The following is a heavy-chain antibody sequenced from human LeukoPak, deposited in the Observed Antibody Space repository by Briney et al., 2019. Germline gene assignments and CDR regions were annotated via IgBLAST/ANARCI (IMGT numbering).Heavy chain of an antibody. V-gene: IGHV1-2*06. Sequence: ASVKVSCKASGYTFTGYYMHWVRQAPGQGLEWMGRINPNSGGTNYAQKFQGRVTMTRDTSISTAYMELSRLRSDDTAVYYCARQRYVVVVAATPELGYWGQGTLVTVSS. CDR2: INPNSGGT. D-gene: IGHD2-15*01. CDR1: GYTFTGYY. CDR3: ARQRYVVVVAATPELGY. J-gene: IGHJ4*02.